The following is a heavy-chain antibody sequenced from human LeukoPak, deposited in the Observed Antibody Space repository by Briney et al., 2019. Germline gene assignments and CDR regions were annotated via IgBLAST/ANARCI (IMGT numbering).Heavy chain of an antibody. Sequence: ASVKVSCKASGYTFTSYAMNWVRQAPGQGLEWMGWINTNTGNPTYAQGFTGRFVFSLDTSVSTAYLQISSLKAEDTAVYYCASLWDDSSVQNAFDIWGQGTMDTVSS. V-gene: IGHV7-4-1*02. D-gene: IGHD3-22*01. CDR3: ASLWDDSSVQNAFDI. CDR1: GYTFTSYA. J-gene: IGHJ3*02. CDR2: INTNTGNP.